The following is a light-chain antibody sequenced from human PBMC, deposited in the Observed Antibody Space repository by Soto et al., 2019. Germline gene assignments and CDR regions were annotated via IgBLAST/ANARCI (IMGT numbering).Light chain of an antibody. CDR1: SSDVGGYNY. J-gene: IGLJ1*01. CDR2: DVS. V-gene: IGLV2-11*01. Sequence: QSALTQPRSVSGSPGQSVTISCTGTSSDVGGYNYVSWYQQHPGKAPKLMIYDVSKRPSGVPDRFSGSKSGNTASLTISGLQAVDEADYYCCSYVGSYVFGTGTNLTVL. CDR3: CSYVGSYV.